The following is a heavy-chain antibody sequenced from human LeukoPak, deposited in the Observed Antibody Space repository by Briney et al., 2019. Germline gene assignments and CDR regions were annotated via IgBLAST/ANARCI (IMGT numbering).Heavy chain of an antibody. CDR1: GGSISSYY. CDR3: ARGRRLSSSFDY. CDR2: IYYSGST. Sequence: SETLSLTCTVSGGSISSYYWSWIRQPPGKGLEWIGYIYYSGSTNYNPSLKSRVTISVGTSKNQFSLKLSSVTAADTAVYYCARGRRLSSSFDYWGQGTLVTVSS. D-gene: IGHD6-13*01. V-gene: IGHV4-59*08. J-gene: IGHJ4*02.